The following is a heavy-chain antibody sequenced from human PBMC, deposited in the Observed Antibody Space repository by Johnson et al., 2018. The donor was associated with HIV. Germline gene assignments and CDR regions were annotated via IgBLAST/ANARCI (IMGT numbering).Heavy chain of an antibody. J-gene: IGHJ3*01. V-gene: IGHV3-30*18. CDR1: GFAFSNYG. Sequence: QVKLVESGGGVVQPGRSLRLSCAASGFAFSNYGMHWVCQAPGKGLEWVAVISFDGSHKYYTDSVKGLSTISRDNSNNTLYLHMNSLRPDDTGVYYCAKDKFMFLDNPVDAFDVWGQGTMVTFSS. D-gene: IGHD3/OR15-3a*01. CDR2: ISFDGSHK. CDR3: AKDKFMFLDNPVDAFDV.